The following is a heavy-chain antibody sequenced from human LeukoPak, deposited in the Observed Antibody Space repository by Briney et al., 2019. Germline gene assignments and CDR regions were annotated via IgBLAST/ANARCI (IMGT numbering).Heavy chain of an antibody. J-gene: IGHJ4*02. D-gene: IGHD3-10*01. CDR1: GGSISSGGYY. CDR3: ARAGSRSGLLWFGELSYYFDY. CDR2: IYYSGST. Sequence: SETLSLTCTVSGGSISSGGYYWSWIRQHPGKGLEWIGYIYYSGSTYYNPSLKSRVTISVDTSKNQFSLKLSSVTAADTAVYYCARAGSRSGLLWFGELSYYFDYWGQGTLVTVSS. V-gene: IGHV4-31*03.